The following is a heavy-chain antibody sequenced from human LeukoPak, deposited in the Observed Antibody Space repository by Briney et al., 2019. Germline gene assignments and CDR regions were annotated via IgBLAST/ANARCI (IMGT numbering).Heavy chain of an antibody. CDR3: ARDPSGVRFDY. Sequence: ASVKVSCKASGYTLTSYYMHWVRQAPGQGLEWMGIINPSGGSTSYAQKFQGRVTMTRDMSTSTVYMELSSLRSEDTAVYYCARDPSGVRFDYWGQGTLVTVSS. CDR2: INPSGGST. J-gene: IGHJ4*02. CDR1: GYTLTSYY. D-gene: IGHD7-27*01. V-gene: IGHV1-46*01.